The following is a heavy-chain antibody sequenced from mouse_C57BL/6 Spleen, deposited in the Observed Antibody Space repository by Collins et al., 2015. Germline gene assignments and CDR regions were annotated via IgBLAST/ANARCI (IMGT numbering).Heavy chain of an antibody. CDR2: INTYTGEP. D-gene: IGHD1-1*01. V-gene: IGHV9-3-1*01. J-gene: IGHJ1*01. CDR1: GYTFTNYG. Sequence: VQLVQSGPELKKPGETVKISCKASGYTFTNYGMNWVKQAPGKGLKWMGWINTYTGEPTYADDFKGRFAFSLETSASTAYLQINNLKNEDTATYFCARDYYGSSWYFDVWGAGTTVTVSS. CDR3: ARDYYGSSWYFDV.